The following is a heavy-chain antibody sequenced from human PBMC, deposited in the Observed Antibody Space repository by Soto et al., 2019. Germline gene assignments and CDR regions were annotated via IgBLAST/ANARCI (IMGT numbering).Heavy chain of an antibody. CDR3: ARDSRDVGDRDGMDV. CDR2: IYHSGRT. V-gene: IGHV4-4*02. CDR1: GFSIGSSNW. Sequence: SDTLSLACAVPGFSIGSSNWLRWVRQPPGKGLEWIGEIYHSGRTNYTPSLKSRVTISVDKSKNQFSLKLSSVTAADTAVYDCARDSRDVGDRDGMDVWGQGTTVT. D-gene: IGHD2-2*01. J-gene: IGHJ6*02.